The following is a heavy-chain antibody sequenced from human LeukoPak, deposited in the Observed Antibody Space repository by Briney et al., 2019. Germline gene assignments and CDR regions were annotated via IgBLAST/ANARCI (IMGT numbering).Heavy chain of an antibody. J-gene: IGHJ4*02. Sequence: SETLSLTCTASGGSISSSSYYWGWIRQPPGKGLEWIGSIYYSGSTYYNPSLKGRVTISVDTSKNQFSLKLSSVTAADTAVYDCARLGDCSGGSCYIYPPVYWGQGTLVTVSS. CDR1: GGSISSSSYY. D-gene: IGHD2-15*01. CDR3: ARLGDCSGGSCYIYPPVY. CDR2: IYYSGST. V-gene: IGHV4-39*01.